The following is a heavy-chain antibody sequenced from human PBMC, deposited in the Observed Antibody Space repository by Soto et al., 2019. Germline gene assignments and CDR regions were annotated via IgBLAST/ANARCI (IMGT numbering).Heavy chain of an antibody. CDR3: ARVWERTVTTRNYFYAMDV. CDR1: GFTFSGSA. CDR2: IRSKANSYAT. D-gene: IGHD4-17*01. Sequence: EVQLVESGGGLVQPGGSLKLSCAASGFTFSGSAMHWVRQASGKGLEWVGRIRSKANSYATAYAASVKGRFTISRDDSKNTAYLQMNSLKTEDTALYYCARVWERTVTTRNYFYAMDVWGRGTTVTVSS. J-gene: IGHJ6*02. V-gene: IGHV3-73*02.